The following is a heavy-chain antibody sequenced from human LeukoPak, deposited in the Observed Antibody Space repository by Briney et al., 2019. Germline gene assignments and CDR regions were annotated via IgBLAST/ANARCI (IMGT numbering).Heavy chain of an antibody. CDR2: ISGSGGST. CDR1: GFTFSSYA. D-gene: IGHD3-3*01. V-gene: IGHV3-23*01. Sequence: GASLRLSCAASGFTFSSYAMSWVRQAPGKGLEWVSAISGSGGSTYHADSVKGRFTISRDNSKNTLYLQMNSLRAEDTAVYYCAKDFGYDFWSGYYGSYGMDVWGQGTTVTVSS. J-gene: IGHJ6*02. CDR3: AKDFGYDFWSGYYGSYGMDV.